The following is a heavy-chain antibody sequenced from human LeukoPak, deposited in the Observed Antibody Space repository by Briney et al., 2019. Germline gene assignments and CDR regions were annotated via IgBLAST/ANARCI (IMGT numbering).Heavy chain of an antibody. CDR1: GGSISGYY. V-gene: IGHV4-59*01. Sequence: NPSETLSLTCTVSGGSISGYYWGWIRQPPGKGLEWIGNIRYSGSTTYNPSLKSRVTISVDTSKNQFSLRLSSVTAADTAVYYCARAGPRRDGYNVDYWGQGTLVTVSS. CDR3: ARAGPRRDGYNVDY. D-gene: IGHD5-24*01. J-gene: IGHJ4*02. CDR2: IRYSGST.